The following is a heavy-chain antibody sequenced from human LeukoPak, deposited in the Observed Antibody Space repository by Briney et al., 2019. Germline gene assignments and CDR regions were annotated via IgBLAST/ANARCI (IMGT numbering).Heavy chain of an antibody. Sequence: GASVKVSCTASGYTFTGYYMHWVRQAPGQGLEWMGWINPNSGGTNYAQRFQGRVTMTRDTSISTAYMELSRLRSDDTAVYYCASYGSGSRPPARYYYYYMDVWGKGTTVTVSS. V-gene: IGHV1-2*02. J-gene: IGHJ6*03. CDR3: ASYGSGSRPPARYYYYYMDV. D-gene: IGHD3-10*01. CDR1: GYTFTGYY. CDR2: INPNSGGT.